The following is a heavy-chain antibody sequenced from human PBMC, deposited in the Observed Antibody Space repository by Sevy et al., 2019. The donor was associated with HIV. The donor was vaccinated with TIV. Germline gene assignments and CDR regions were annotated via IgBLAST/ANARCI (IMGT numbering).Heavy chain of an antibody. CDR2: ISGVGDYT. D-gene: IGHD3-3*01. CDR3: ATDLGGRIMIFGVGVGVYFDY. V-gene: IGHV3-23*01. CDR1: GFTFRSYA. J-gene: IGHJ4*02. Sequence: GGSLRLSCAASGFTFRSYAMSWVRQAPGKGLEWVSAISGVGDYTYYADSVKGRFTISRDNSKNTLYLQMNCLRAEDTAAYYCATDLGGRIMIFGVGVGVYFDYWGQGTLVTVSS.